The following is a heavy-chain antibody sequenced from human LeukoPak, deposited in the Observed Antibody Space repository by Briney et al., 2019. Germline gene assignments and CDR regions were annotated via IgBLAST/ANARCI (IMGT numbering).Heavy chain of an antibody. CDR1: GYSISSGYY. CDR2: IYHSGST. V-gene: IGHV4-38-2*01. J-gene: IGHJ4*02. D-gene: IGHD2-2*01. CDR3: ARGDLPTIVVVPAAIGY. Sequence: PSETLSLTCAVSGYSISSGYYWGWIRQPPGNGLEWIGSIYHSGSTYYNPSLKSRVTISVDTSKNQFSLKLSSVTAADTAVYYCARGDLPTIVVVPAAIGYWGQGTLVTVSS.